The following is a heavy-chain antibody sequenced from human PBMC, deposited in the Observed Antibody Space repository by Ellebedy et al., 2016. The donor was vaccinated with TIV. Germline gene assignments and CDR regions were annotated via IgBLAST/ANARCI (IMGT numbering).Heavy chain of an antibody. CDR2: ISYDGNNK. J-gene: IGHJ4*02. D-gene: IGHD1-26*01. CDR1: GFIFGNYV. V-gene: IGHV3-30*03. CDR3: ARDRSYSPTY. Sequence: GESLKISCAASGFIFGNYVMNWVRQTPGKGLEWVAFISYDGNNKYYADSVKGRFTLSRDNAKNTLYLEMNSLRAEDTAVYFCARDRSYSPTYWGQGTLVTVSS.